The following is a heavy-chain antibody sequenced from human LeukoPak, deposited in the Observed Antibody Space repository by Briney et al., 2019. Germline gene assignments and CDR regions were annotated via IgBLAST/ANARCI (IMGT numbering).Heavy chain of an antibody. Sequence: SGGSLRLSCAASGFTFSTYWMHWVRQAPGKGLVWVSRIDHDGINTYYADSVKGRFTISRDNSKNTLYLQMNSLRAEDTAVYYCAKDLLRSRAHSSGPFDYWGQGTLVTVSS. V-gene: IGHV3-74*01. J-gene: IGHJ4*02. CDR1: GFTFSTYW. CDR2: IDHDGINT. D-gene: IGHD3-22*01. CDR3: AKDLLRSRAHSSGPFDY.